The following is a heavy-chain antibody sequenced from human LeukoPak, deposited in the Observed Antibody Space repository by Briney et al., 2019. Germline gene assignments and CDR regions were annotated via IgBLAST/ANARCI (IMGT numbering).Heavy chain of an antibody. CDR1: GFAFNSYS. J-gene: IGHJ4*02. CDR3: ARHRYYFDY. CDR2: ITTSSTYM. Sequence: PGGSLRLSCAASGFAFNSYSMNWVRQAPGKGLEWVASITTSSTYMHYADSVKGRFTISRDNAKNSLYLQMNSLRADDTAVYFCARHRYYFDYWGQGTLVTVSS. V-gene: IGHV3-21*01.